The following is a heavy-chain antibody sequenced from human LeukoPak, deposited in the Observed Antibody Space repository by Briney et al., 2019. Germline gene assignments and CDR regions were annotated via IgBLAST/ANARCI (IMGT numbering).Heavy chain of an antibody. CDR2: MNPNSGNT. D-gene: IGHD1-20*01. Sequence: ASVKVSCKASGYTFTGYYMHWVRQAPGQGLEWMGWMNPNSGNTGYAQKFQGRVTTTRNTSISTAYMELSSLRSEDTAVYYCARGRGGKYNWNRFDYWGQGTLVTVSS. CDR3: ARGRGGKYNWNRFDY. V-gene: IGHV1-8*02. J-gene: IGHJ4*02. CDR1: GYTFTGYY.